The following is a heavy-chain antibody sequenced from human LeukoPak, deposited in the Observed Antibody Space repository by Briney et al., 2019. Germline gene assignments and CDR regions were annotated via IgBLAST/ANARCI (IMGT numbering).Heavy chain of an antibody. V-gene: IGHV3-74*01. CDR2: INSDGSST. Sequence: PGWSLRLSCVASGFTFSNYWMHWVRQAAGKGLVWVSRINSDGSSTSYADSVKGRFTISRDNAKNTLYLQLNSLRAEDTAVYYCARGGFCSGGSCPVDYYYYMDVWGKGTTVTVSS. J-gene: IGHJ6*03. D-gene: IGHD2-15*01. CDR1: GFTFSNYW. CDR3: ARGGFCSGGSCPVDYYYYMDV.